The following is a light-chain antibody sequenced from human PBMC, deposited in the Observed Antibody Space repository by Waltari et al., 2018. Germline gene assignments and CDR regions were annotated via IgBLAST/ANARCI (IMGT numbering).Light chain of an antibody. J-gene: IGLJ3*02. CDR1: SSDVGGYNF. V-gene: IGLV2-11*01. Sequence: QSALTQPRSVSGSPGQSVTISCTGTSSDVGGYNFISWYQQYPGKAPKLMIYDVNKRPSGGPERFSGSKSGNTASLIISGLQTEDEADYYRCSYAGYYTVFGGGTKLTVL. CDR2: DVN. CDR3: CSYAGYYTV.